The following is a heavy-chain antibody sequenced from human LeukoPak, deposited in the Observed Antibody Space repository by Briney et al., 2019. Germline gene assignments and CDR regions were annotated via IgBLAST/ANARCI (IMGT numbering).Heavy chain of an antibody. CDR3: ARVETDFYCSSTSCALDY. Sequence: ASVKVSCKASGYTFTGYYMHWVRQAPGQGLEWMGWINPNSGGTNYAQKFQGRVTMTRDTSISTAYMELSRLRSDDTAVYYCARVETDFYCSSTSCALDYWGQGTLVTVSS. D-gene: IGHD2-2*01. J-gene: IGHJ4*02. V-gene: IGHV1-2*02. CDR2: INPNSGGT. CDR1: GYTFTGYY.